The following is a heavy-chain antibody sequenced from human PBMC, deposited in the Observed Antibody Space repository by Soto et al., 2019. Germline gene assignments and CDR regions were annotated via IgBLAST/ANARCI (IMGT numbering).Heavy chain of an antibody. CDR3: AKTRVATTDKDEYYFDY. J-gene: IGHJ4*02. D-gene: IGHD5-12*01. CDR2: IIPILGIA. V-gene: IGHV1-69*02. CDR1: GVTFSSYT. Sequence: VASVKVSCKASGVTFSSYTISWVRQAPGQGLEWMGRIIPILGIANYAQKFQGRVTITADKSTSTAYMELSSLRSEDTAVYYCAKTRVATTDKDEYYFDYWGQGTLVTVSS.